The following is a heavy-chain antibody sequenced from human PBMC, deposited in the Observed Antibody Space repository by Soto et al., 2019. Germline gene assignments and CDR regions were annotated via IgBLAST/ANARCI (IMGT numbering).Heavy chain of an antibody. D-gene: IGHD6-6*01. CDR2: ISYDGSSK. CDR3: ARDEQLGSDYYYGMDV. J-gene: IGHJ6*02. V-gene: IGHV3-30-3*01. Sequence: GGSLRLSCAASGFTFSSYAMHWVRQAPGKGLEWVAVISYDGSSKYYADSVKGRFTISSDNSKNTLYPQMNSLRAEDTAVYYCARDEQLGSDYYYGMDVWGQGTMVTVSS. CDR1: GFTFSSYA.